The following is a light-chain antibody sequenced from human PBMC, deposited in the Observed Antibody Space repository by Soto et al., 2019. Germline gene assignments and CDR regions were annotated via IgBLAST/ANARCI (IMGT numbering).Light chain of an antibody. V-gene: IGKV3-20*01. J-gene: IGKJ1*01. CDR3: QQYGSSPRT. CDR2: STS. Sequence: EIELTQSPDTLSLSPGDIATLSCRASQSVSSAYLAWYQQKLGQAPRLLVYSTSRRATGIPDRFSGSGSGTDFTLTISRLEPEDFAVYYCQQYGSSPRTFGQGTRWIS. CDR1: QSVSSAY.